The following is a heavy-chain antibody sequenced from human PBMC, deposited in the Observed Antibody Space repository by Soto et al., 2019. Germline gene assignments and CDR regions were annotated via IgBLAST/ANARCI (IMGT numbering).Heavy chain of an antibody. CDR3: ARDPSYYDTSGYYHGTPYGLDV. V-gene: IGHV4-30-4*02. CDR2: IYYSGST. D-gene: IGHD3-22*01. J-gene: IGHJ6*02. CDR1: GGSISSGDYY. Sequence: PSETLSLTCTVSGGSISSGDYYWSWIRQPPGEGLEWIGYIYYSGSTYYNPSLNSRVTISVDTSKNQFSLKLSSVTAADTAVYYCARDPSYYDTSGYYHGTPYGLDVWGQGTTVTVSS.